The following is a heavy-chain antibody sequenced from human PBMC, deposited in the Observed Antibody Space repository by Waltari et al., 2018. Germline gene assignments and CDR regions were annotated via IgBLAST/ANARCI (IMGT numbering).Heavy chain of an antibody. V-gene: IGHV3-21*01. CDR2: ISSSSSYI. CDR3: ARDGEAVARYFDY. D-gene: IGHD6-19*01. Sequence: EVQLVESGGGLVKPGGSLRLSCAASGFTFSSYSMNWVRQAPGKGLEWVSSISSSSSYIYYADSVKGRFTISRDNAKNSLYLQMNSLRAEDTAVYYCARDGEAVARYFDYWGQGTLVTVSS. CDR1: GFTFSSYS. J-gene: IGHJ4*02.